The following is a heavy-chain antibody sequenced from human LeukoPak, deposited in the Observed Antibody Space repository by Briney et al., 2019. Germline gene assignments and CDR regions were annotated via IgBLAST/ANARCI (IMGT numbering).Heavy chain of an antibody. Sequence: GRSLRLSCAAAGFTFSSYGMHWVRQAPGKGLEWVAVISYDGSNKYYADSVKGRFTISRDNSKNTLYLQMNSLRAEDTAVYCCAKDSSSIVVVPAAILDWGQGTLVTVSS. CDR1: GFTFSSYG. CDR2: ISYDGSNK. CDR3: AKDSSSIVVVPAAILD. D-gene: IGHD2-2*01. V-gene: IGHV3-30*18. J-gene: IGHJ4*02.